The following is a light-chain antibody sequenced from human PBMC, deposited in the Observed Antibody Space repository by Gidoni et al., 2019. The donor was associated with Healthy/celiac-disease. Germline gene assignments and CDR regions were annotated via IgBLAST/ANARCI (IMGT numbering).Light chain of an antibody. CDR1: SSDVGGDNY. CDR2: DVS. CDR3: CSYAGSYSVV. J-gene: IGLJ2*01. V-gene: IGLV2-11*01. Sequence: QTALTQPRSVSASPGQSVTISCTGTSSDVGGDNYVSWYQQHPANAPKLMLYDVSRRPSGVPDRCSAGKSGNTASLTISGLQAENEADYYCCSYAGSYSVVFGGGTKLTVL.